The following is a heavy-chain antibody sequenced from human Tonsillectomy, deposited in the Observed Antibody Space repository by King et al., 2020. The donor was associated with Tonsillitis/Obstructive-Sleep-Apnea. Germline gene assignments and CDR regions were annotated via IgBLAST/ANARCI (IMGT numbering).Heavy chain of an antibody. CDR3: ARGTTVKSFDY. CDR2: IYYSGNT. D-gene: IGHD4-17*01. CDR1: GGSISSGGYY. V-gene: IGHV4-31*03. Sequence: QLQESGPGLVKPSRTLSLTCTVSGGSISSGGYYWSWIRQHPGKGLEWIGCIYYSGNTYYNPSLKSRLTISVDTSKNQFSLKLSSVTPADTAVYYYARGTTVKSFDYWGQGTLVTVSS. J-gene: IGHJ4*02.